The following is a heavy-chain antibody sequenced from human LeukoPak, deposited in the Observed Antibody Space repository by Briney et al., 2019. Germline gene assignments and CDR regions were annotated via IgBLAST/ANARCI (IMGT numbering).Heavy chain of an antibody. J-gene: IGHJ4*02. CDR2: IYYSGST. CDR3: ARERYSSPILGY. D-gene: IGHD6-19*01. CDR1: GGSISSSSHY. Sequence: PSETLTLTCTVSGGSISSSSHYWGWIRQPPGKGLEWIGSIYYSGSTYYNPSLKSRVTISVDTSKNQFSLKLSSVTAADTAVYYCARERYSSPILGYWGQGTLVTVSS. V-gene: IGHV4-39*07.